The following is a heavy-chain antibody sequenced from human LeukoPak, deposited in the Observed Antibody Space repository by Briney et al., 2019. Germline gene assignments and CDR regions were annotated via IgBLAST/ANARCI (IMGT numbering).Heavy chain of an antibody. V-gene: IGHV3-21*01. J-gene: IGHJ4*02. D-gene: IGHD6-19*01. Sequence: PGGSLRLSCAASGFTFSSYSMNWVRQAPGKGLEWVSSISSSSSYIYYADSVKGRFTISRDNAKNSLYLQMNSLRAEDTAVYYCAKDGPPSYIAVAGTGIDYWGQGTLVTVSS. CDR2: ISSSSSYI. CDR3: AKDGPPSYIAVAGTGIDY. CDR1: GFTFSSYS.